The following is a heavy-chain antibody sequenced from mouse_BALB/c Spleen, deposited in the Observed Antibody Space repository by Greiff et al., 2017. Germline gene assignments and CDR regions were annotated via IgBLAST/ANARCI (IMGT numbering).Heavy chain of an antibody. CDR2: ISYSGST. Sequence: VQLKESGPGLVKPSQSLSLTCTVTGYSITSDYAWNWIRQFPGNKLEWMGYISYSGSTSYNPSLKSRISITRDTSKNQFFLQLNSVTTEDTATYYCARKEGNWFAYWGQGTLVTVSA. D-gene: IGHD2-1*01. CDR1: GYSITSDYA. CDR3: ARKEGNWFAY. J-gene: IGHJ3*01. V-gene: IGHV3-2*02.